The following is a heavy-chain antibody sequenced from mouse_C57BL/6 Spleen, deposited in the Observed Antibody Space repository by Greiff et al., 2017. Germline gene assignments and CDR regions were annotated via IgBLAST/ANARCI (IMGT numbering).Heavy chain of an antibody. J-gene: IGHJ2*01. D-gene: IGHD2-4*01. V-gene: IGHV1-52*01. Sequence: QVHVKQPGAELVRPGSSVKLSCKASGYTFTSYWMHWVKQRPIQGLEWIGNIDPSDSETHYNQKFKDKATLTVDKSSSTAYMQLSSLTSEDSAVYYCARLDDYDEGFDYWGQGTTLTVSS. CDR1: GYTFTSYW. CDR2: IDPSDSET. CDR3: ARLDDYDEGFDY.